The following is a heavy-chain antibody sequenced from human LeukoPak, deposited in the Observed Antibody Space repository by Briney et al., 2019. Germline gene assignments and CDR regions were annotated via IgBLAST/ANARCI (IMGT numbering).Heavy chain of an antibody. V-gene: IGHV3-64D*06. D-gene: IGHD3-22*01. CDR3: ATSSPAYYYDSSGYYGAFDI. CDR1: GFTFSSFA. Sequence: PGGSLRLSCAASGFTFSSFAMHWVRQAPGKGLEYLSAIYSDGSRTYYADSVKGRFTISRDNSKNTLYFEMSSLRVEDTAVYYCATSSPAYYYDSSGYYGAFDIWGQGTMVTVSS. J-gene: IGHJ3*02. CDR2: IYSDGSRT.